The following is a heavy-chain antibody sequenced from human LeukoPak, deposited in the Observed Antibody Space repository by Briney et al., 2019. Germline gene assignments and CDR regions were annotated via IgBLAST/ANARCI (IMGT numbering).Heavy chain of an antibody. CDR2: ISNSGST. CDR1: GGSITSYY. J-gene: IGHJ4*02. Sequence: SETLSLTCTVSGGSITSYYWSWIRQPAGKGLEWIGRISNSGSTNYNPSLKSRVTMSVNTSKNQFSLKLNSVTAADTAMYYCAREYGDFDHWGQGTLVTVSS. CDR3: AREYGDFDH. V-gene: IGHV4-4*07. D-gene: IGHD4-17*01.